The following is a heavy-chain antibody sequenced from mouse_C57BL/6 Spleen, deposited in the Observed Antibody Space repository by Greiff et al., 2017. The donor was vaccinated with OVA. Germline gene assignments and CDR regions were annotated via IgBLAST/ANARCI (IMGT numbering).Heavy chain of an antibody. D-gene: IGHD1-1*01. CDR3: SRSWLGPYYGSSAAWFAY. Sequence: VQLKQSGPELVKPGASVKIPCKASGYTFTDYNMDWVKQSHGKSLEWIGDINPNNGGTIYNQKFKGKATLTVDKSSSTAYMELRSLTSEDTAVYYGSRSWLGPYYGSSAAWFAYWGQGTLVTVSA. CDR1: GYTFTDYN. CDR2: INPNNGGT. V-gene: IGHV1-18*01. J-gene: IGHJ3*01.